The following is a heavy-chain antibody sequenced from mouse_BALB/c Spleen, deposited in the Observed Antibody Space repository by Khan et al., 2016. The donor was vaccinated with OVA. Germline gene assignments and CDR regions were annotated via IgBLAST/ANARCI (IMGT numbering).Heavy chain of an antibody. D-gene: IGHD1-2*01. CDR3: ARTARIKY. Sequence: EVQLQESGPGLVEPSQSLSLTCTVTGYSITSGYGWNWIRQFPGNKLEWMGYISYSGSTNYNPSLKSRISINRDTPKNQFFLQLNSVTNEDTATYDCARTARIKYWGQGTTLTVSS. J-gene: IGHJ2*01. CDR1: GYSITSGYG. CDR2: ISYSGST. V-gene: IGHV3-2*02.